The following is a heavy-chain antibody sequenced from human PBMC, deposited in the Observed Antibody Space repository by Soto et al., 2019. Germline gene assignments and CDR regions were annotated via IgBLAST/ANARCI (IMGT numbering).Heavy chain of an antibody. CDR1: GFSLSTSGMC. V-gene: IGHV2-70*01. CDR2: IDWDDDK. CDR3: ARILAYDSSGYYYDY. J-gene: IGHJ4*02. D-gene: IGHD3-22*01. Sequence: SGPTRVNPTQTLTLTCTFSGFSLSTSGMCVSWIRQPPGKALEWLALIDWDDDKYYSTSLKTRLTISKDTSKNQVVLTMTNMDPVDTATYYCARILAYDSSGYYYDYWGQGTLVTVSS.